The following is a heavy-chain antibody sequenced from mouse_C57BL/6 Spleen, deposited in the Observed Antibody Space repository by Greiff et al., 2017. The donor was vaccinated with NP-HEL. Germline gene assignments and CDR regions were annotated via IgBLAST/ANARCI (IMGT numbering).Heavy chain of an antibody. CDR1: GYTFTSYW. CDR3: TRSDGYTLLDY. CDR2: IDPSDSET. J-gene: IGHJ4*01. V-gene: IGHV1-52*01. D-gene: IGHD2-3*01. Sequence: VQLQQPGAELVRPGSSVKLSCKASGYTFTSYWMHWVKQRPIQGLEWIGNIDPSDSETHYNQKFKDKATMTADKSSSTAYMQLSSLTSEDSAVYYCTRSDGYTLLDYWGQGTSVTVSS.